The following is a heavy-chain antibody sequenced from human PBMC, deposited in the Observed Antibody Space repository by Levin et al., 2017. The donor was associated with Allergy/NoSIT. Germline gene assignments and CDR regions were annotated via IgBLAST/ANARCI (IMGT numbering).Heavy chain of an antibody. D-gene: IGHD3-3*01. CDR3: ARGEGYYDFWRGYLPYYFDY. CDR1: GFTFSGYW. J-gene: IGHJ4*02. CDR2: IKQDGSEK. V-gene: IGHV3-7*01. Sequence: PGGSLRLSCAASGFTFSGYWMSWVRQAPGKGLEWVANIKQDGSEKYYVDSVKGRFTISRDNAKNSLYLQMNSLRAEDTAVYYCARGEGYYDFWRGYLPYYFDYWGQGTLVTVSS.